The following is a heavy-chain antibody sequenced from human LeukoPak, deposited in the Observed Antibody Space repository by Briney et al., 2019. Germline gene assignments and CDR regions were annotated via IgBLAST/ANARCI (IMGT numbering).Heavy chain of an antibody. V-gene: IGHV4-39*01. CDR3: ATTSYYVSDY. CDR2: ISYSERT. J-gene: IGHJ4*02. D-gene: IGHD2-2*01. Sequence: PSETLSLTCSVSGGSMSSSTNYWGWIRQPPGEGLEWIGCISYSERTYYNPSLKSRVTISKDTSKNQFSLKLSSVTAADTAVYYCATTSYYVSDYWGQGTLVSVSS. CDR1: GGSMSSSTNY.